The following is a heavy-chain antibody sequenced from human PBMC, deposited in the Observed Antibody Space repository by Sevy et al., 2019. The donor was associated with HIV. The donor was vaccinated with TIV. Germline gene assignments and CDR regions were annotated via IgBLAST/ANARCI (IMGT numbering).Heavy chain of an antibody. Sequence: ASVKASRKASGGTFSSQAISWVRQAPGQGLEWMGGIFPIFSAATYAQKFQGRVRITADEATSTAYMELSSLRSEDTAVYYCATGLAVAVDYWGQGTLVTVSS. CDR3: ATGLAVAVDY. CDR1: GGTFSSQA. J-gene: IGHJ4*02. CDR2: IFPIFSAA. V-gene: IGHV1-69*13. D-gene: IGHD6-19*01.